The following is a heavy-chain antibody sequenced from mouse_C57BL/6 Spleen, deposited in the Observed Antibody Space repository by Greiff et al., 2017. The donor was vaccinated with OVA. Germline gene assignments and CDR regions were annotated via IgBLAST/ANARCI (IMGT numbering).Heavy chain of an antibody. J-gene: IGHJ2*01. CDR1: GYSFTGYY. Sequence: VQLQQSGPELVKPGASVKISCKASGYSFTGYYMNWVKQSPEKSLEWIGEINPSTGGTTYNQTFKAKATLTVDKSSSTAYMQLKSLTSEDSAVYYCARWDGSSPYYFDYWGQGTTLTVSS. D-gene: IGHD1-1*01. V-gene: IGHV1-42*01. CDR2: INPSTGGT. CDR3: ARWDGSSPYYFDY.